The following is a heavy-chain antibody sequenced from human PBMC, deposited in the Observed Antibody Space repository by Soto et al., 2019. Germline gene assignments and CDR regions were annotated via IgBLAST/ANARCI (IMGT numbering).Heavy chain of an antibody. CDR3: VLWPPDYFDY. D-gene: IGHD3-10*01. J-gene: IGHJ4*02. Sequence: EVQLLESGGGLVQPGGSLRLACAASGFTFSSYAMSWVRQAPGKGLEWVSAISGSGGRTYYADSVKGRFTISRDNSTTTLYRQMNRLRAADTAVYYCVLWPPDYFDYWGQGTLVTVSS. CDR1: GFTFSSYA. CDR2: ISGSGGRT. V-gene: IGHV3-23*01.